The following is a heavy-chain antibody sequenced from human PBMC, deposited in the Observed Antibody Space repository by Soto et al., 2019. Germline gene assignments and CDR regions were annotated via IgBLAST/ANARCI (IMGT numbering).Heavy chain of an antibody. D-gene: IGHD5-18*01. CDR1: GVSISNYY. Sequence: SETLSLTCSVSGVSISNYYWTWIRHSPGKGLEWIGYVFYGGNTNYNPSLKSRVTISVDRSKSQFSLMLSSVTAADTAVYYCARGMRGGYSYSLDVWGQGTTVTVSS. CDR3: ARGMRGGYSYSLDV. CDR2: VFYGGNT. V-gene: IGHV4-59*01. J-gene: IGHJ6*02.